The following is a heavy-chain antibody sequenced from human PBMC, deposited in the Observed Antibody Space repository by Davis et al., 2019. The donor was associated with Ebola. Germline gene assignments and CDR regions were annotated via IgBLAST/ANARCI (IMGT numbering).Heavy chain of an antibody. CDR3: ARGLPSMYSGSYFIY. CDR2: INYSGST. J-gene: IGHJ4*01. D-gene: IGHD1-26*01. Sequence: SETLSPTCAVYGGSVSGYYWSWIRQLPGKGLEWIGEINYSGSTNYNPSLKSRVTISVDTSKNQFSLKLSSVTAADTAVYYCARGLPSMYSGSYFIYWGHGTLVTVSS. V-gene: IGHV4-34*01. CDR1: GGSVSGYY.